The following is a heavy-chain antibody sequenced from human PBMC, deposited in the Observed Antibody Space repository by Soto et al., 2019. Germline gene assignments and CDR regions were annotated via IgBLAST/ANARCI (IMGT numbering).Heavy chain of an antibody. CDR1: GYTFTSYA. CDR3: ARDHRGGIAVAIDWFDP. V-gene: IGHV1-3*01. CDR2: INAGNGNT. D-gene: IGHD6-19*01. Sequence: GASVKVSCKASGYTFTSYAMHWVRQAPGQRLEWMGWINAGNGNTKYSQKFQGRVTITRDTSASTAYMELSSLRSEDTAVYYCARDHRGGIAVAIDWFDPWGQGTLVTVSS. J-gene: IGHJ5*02.